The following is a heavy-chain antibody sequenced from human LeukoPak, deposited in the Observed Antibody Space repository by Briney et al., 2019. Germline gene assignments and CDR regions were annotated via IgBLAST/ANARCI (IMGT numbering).Heavy chain of an antibody. CDR1: GFTFSSHW. D-gene: IGHD2-15*01. CDR3: ARDSPLLVVVPGGSFDI. CDR2: ISSSSSYI. Sequence: GGSPRLSCIASGFTFSSHWMNWVRQAPGKGLEWVSSISSSSSYIYYADSVKGRFTISRDNAKNSLYLQMNSLRAEDTAVYYCARDSPLLVVVPGGSFDIWGQGTMVTVSS. J-gene: IGHJ3*02. V-gene: IGHV3-21*01.